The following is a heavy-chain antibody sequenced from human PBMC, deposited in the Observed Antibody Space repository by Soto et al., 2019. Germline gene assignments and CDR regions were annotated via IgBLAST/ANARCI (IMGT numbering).Heavy chain of an antibody. Sequence: QVTLKESGPLLVKPTQTLTLTCTFSGFSLSTDGMGVGWFRQPPGKALEWLALIYWDDDKRYTPSLKNRLTITRDTSKNRVVLTMTNMDPVDTATYFCAHRPGGYTSVYYGGDYFDSWGQGTLVTVSS. CDR1: GFSLSTDGMG. CDR3: AHRPGGYTSVYYGGDYFDS. J-gene: IGHJ4*02. V-gene: IGHV2-5*02. D-gene: IGHD2-2*02. CDR2: IYWDDDK.